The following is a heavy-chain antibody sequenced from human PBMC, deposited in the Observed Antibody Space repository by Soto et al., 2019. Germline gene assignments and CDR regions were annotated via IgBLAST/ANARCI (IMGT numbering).Heavy chain of an antibody. CDR2: ISYDGSNK. J-gene: IGHJ4*02. V-gene: IGHV3-30*18. CDR3: AKATKKTLRYYYDSSGVTNPFDY. Sequence: GGSLRLSCAASGFTFSSYGMHWVRQAPGKGLEWVAVISYDGSNKYYADSVKGRFTISRDNSKNTLYLQMNSLRAEDTAVYYCAKATKKTLRYYYDSSGVTNPFDYWGQGTLVTVSS. CDR1: GFTFSSYG. D-gene: IGHD3-22*01.